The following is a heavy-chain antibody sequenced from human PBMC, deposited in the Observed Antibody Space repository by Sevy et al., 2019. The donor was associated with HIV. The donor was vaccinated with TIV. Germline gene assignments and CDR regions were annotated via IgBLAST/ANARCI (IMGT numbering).Heavy chain of an antibody. Sequence: GGSLRLSCAASGFTFSDYYMSWIRQAPGKGLEWVSYISSRGSTIYYADSVKGRLNISRDNAKNSLYLQMNSLRAEDTAVYYCAKSQSSGWADYWGQGTLVTVSS. CDR1: GFTFSDYY. CDR2: ISSRGSTI. V-gene: IGHV3-11*01. CDR3: AKSQSSGWADY. D-gene: IGHD6-19*01. J-gene: IGHJ4*02.